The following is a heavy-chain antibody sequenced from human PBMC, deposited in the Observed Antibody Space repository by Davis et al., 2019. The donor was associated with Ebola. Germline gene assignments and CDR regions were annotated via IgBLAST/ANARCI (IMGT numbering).Heavy chain of an antibody. Sequence: GESLKISCAASGFTFSSYGMHWVRQAPGKGLEWVAVISYDGSNKYYADSVKGRFTISRDNAKNSLYLQMNSLRVEDTAVYYCARSGTGHSPDAFDIWGQGTMVTVSS. V-gene: IGHV3-30*03. CDR1: GFTFSSYG. CDR2: ISYDGSNK. J-gene: IGHJ3*02. D-gene: IGHD1-1*01. CDR3: ARSGTGHSPDAFDI.